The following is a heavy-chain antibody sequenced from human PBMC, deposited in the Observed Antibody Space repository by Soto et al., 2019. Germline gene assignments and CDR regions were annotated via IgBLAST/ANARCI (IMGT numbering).Heavy chain of an antibody. CDR1: GITFRSFT. CDR3: TRDASRDSSARGWFDP. V-gene: IGHV3-21*01. D-gene: IGHD6-13*01. CDR2: IRSNSAYI. Sequence: WGSLRLSCAASGITFRSFTMNWVRQAPGKGLKWVSTIRSNSAYIYYTDALRGRFTISRDNAKNSLHLQMNSLRAEDTDVYYCTRDASRDSSARGWFDPWGPGTLVTVSS. J-gene: IGHJ5*02.